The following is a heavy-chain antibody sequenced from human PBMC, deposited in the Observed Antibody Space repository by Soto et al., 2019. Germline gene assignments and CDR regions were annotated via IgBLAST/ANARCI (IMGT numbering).Heavy chain of an antibody. Sequence: GGSLRLSCAASGFTFSTYSMDWVRQAPGKGLEWVSSISSSSSYIYYADSVKGRFTISRDNAKNSLYLQMNSLRAEDTAVYYWARDLPNLRGGALWGQGALVTVSS. D-gene: IGHD3-10*01. CDR1: GFTFSTYS. CDR3: ARDLPNLRGGAL. CDR2: ISSSSSYI. J-gene: IGHJ4*02. V-gene: IGHV3-21*01.